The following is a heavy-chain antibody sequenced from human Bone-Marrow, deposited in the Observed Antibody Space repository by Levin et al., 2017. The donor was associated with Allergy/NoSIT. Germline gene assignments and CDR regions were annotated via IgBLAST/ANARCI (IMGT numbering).Heavy chain of an antibody. CDR1: GFIVSSNY. CDR3: ARIIDRGVTFNWFDP. V-gene: IGHV3-66*01. CDR2: IYRGTTT. J-gene: IGHJ5*02. Sequence: GESLKISCAASGFIVSSNYMIWVRRAPGKGLEWVSVIYRGTTTYYADSVKGRFTISRDNSKNTVYLQMNSLRAEDTAVYYCARIIDRGVTFNWFDPWGQGTLVTVSS. D-gene: IGHD3-10*01.